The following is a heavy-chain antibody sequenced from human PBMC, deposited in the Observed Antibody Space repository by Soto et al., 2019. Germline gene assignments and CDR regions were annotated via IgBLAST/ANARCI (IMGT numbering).Heavy chain of an antibody. CDR1: GGSFSGYY. Sequence: QVQLQQWGAGLLKPSETLSLTCAVYGGSFSGYYWSWIRQPPGKGLEWIGEINHSGSTNYNPSLKCRVTISVDTSKNQFSLKLSSVTAADTAVYYCASGPMVRGVIITTPWDYWGQGTLVTVSS. CDR2: INHSGST. CDR3: ASGPMVRGVIITTPWDY. J-gene: IGHJ4*02. D-gene: IGHD3-10*01. V-gene: IGHV4-34*01.